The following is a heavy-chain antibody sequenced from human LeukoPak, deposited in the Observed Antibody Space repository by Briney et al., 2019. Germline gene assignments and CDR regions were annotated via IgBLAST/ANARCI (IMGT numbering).Heavy chain of an antibody. D-gene: IGHD2/OR15-2a*01. CDR1: GGSISSSSYY. CDR2: IYYSGST. CDR3: ARAFLTGSIDY. Sequence: SETLSLTCTVSGGSISSSSYYWGWIRQPPGKGLEWIGSIYYSGSTKYNPSLKSRVTISVDTSKNQFSLRLSSVTAADTAVYYCARAFLTGSIDYWGQGTLVTVSS. V-gene: IGHV4-39*07. J-gene: IGHJ4*02.